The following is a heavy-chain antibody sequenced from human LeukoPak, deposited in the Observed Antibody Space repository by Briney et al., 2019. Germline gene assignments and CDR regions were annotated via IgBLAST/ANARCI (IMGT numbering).Heavy chain of an antibody. D-gene: IGHD3-10*01. V-gene: IGHV4-31*03. J-gene: IGHJ4*02. CDR3: ARVPAVYYGLFDY. Sequence: SSQTLSLTCTVSGDSISSGGYYWSWIRQHPGKGLEWIGYIYNSGGTYYSPSLKSRVTISVDTSKNQFSLKLDSVTAADTAVYYCARVPAVYYGLFDYWGQGTLVTVSS. CDR2: IYNSGGT. CDR1: GDSISSGGYY.